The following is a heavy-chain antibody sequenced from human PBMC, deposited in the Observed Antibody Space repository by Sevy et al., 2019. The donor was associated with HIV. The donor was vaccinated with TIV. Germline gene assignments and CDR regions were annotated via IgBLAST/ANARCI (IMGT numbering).Heavy chain of an antibody. CDR3: ARASYYYDSSGYANWFDP. CDR2: ISAYNGNT. J-gene: IGHJ5*02. CDR1: GYTFTSYG. D-gene: IGHD3-22*01. V-gene: IGHV1-18*04. Sequence: ASVKVSCKASGYTFTSYGINWVRQAPGQGLEWMGWISAYNGNTNYAQKLQGRVTMTTDTSTSTAYMELRSLRSDDTAVYYCARASYYYDSSGYANWFDPWGQGTLVTVSS.